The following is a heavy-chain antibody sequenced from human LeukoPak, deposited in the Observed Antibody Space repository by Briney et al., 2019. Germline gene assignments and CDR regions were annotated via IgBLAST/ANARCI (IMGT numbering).Heavy chain of an antibody. V-gene: IGHV3-53*01. Sequence: GGSLRLSCAASGFTVRSNYMSWVRQAPGKGLEWISVIFTGGSTYYADSVKGRFTISRDNSKNTLYVQMKSLRAEDTAVYYCAKARSSTVTTSFDYWGQGTLVTVSS. CDR2: IFTGGST. J-gene: IGHJ4*02. CDR1: GFTVRSNY. D-gene: IGHD4-17*01. CDR3: AKARSSTVTTSFDY.